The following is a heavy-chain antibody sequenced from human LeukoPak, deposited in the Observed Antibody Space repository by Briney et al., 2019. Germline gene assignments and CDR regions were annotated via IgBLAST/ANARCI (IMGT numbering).Heavy chain of an antibody. J-gene: IGHJ5*02. CDR1: GGSFSGYY. D-gene: IGHD6-19*01. V-gene: IGHV4-34*01. Sequence: SETLSLTCAVYGGSFSGYYWSWIRQPPGKGLEWIGGINHSGSTNYNPSLKSRVTISVDTSKNQFSLKLSSVTAADTAVYYCASCIAVDGTGWFDPWGQGTLVTVSS. CDR2: INHSGST. CDR3: ASCIAVDGTGWFDP.